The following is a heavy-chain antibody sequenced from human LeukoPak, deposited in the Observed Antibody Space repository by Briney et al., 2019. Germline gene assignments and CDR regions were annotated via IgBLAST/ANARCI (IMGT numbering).Heavy chain of an antibody. Sequence: GGSLRLSCAASGFTFSNYGMSWVRQAPVKGLEWVSTISAGGGSTYYADSVTGRFTISRDNSKNTLYLQMNSLRAEDTAVYYCAKHTYYYGLGTHLDYWGQGTLVTVSS. CDR2: ISAGGGST. CDR3: AKHTYYYGLGTHLDY. CDR1: GFTFSNYG. D-gene: IGHD3-10*01. V-gene: IGHV3-23*01. J-gene: IGHJ4*02.